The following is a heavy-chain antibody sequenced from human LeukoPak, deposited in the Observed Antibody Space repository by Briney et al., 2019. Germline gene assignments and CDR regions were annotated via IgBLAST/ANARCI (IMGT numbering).Heavy chain of an antibody. CDR2: IWYDGSNK. CDR3: AKGRGGSSNWGSDC. D-gene: IGHD7-27*01. Sequence: GRSLRLSCVASGFTFRNHGMNWVRQAPGKGLEWVAGIWYDGSNKDYVDSVKGRFTISRDNSKNTLYLEMNSLTAEDTAVYYCAKGRGGSSNWGSDCWGQGTQVTVSS. V-gene: IGHV3-33*06. CDR1: GFTFRNHG. J-gene: IGHJ4*02.